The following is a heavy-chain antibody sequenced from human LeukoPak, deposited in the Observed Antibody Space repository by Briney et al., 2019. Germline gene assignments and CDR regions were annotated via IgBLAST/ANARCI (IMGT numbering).Heavy chain of an antibody. V-gene: IGHV3-7*01. Sequence: GGSLRLSCAASGFTFSSYWMSWVRQAPGKGLEWVANIKQDGSEKYYVDSVKGRFTISRDNAINSLYLQMNSLRAEDTAVYYCARDLYYYSYMDVWAKGTTVTVSS. CDR3: ARDLYYYSYMDV. CDR2: IKQDGSEK. CDR1: GFTFSSYW. J-gene: IGHJ6*03.